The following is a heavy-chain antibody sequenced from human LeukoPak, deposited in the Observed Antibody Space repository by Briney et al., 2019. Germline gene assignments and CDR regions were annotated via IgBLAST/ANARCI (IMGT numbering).Heavy chain of an antibody. J-gene: IGHJ6*02. V-gene: IGHV3-21*01. Sequence: GGSLRLSCAASGFTFSSYSMNWVRQAPGKGLEWVSSISSSSSYIYYAASVKGRFTISRDNAKNSLYLQMNSLRAEDTAVYYCARAEGYSSSPSYYYYGMDVWGQGTTVTVSS. CDR2: ISSSSSYI. CDR1: GFTFSSYS. D-gene: IGHD6-13*01. CDR3: ARAEGYSSSPSYYYYGMDV.